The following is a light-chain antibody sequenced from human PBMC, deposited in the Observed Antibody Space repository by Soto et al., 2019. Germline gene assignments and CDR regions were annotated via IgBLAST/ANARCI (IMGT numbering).Light chain of an antibody. CDR2: DAS. CDR3: QHRSNWPGT. Sequence: EIVLTQSPATLSLSPGERATLSCRASQSVSSYLAWYQQKPGQAPRLLIYDASNRATGIPARFTGSGSGTDFTLTISSLEPEDFAVYYCQHRSNWPGTFGQGTKVDIK. CDR1: QSVSSY. J-gene: IGKJ1*01. V-gene: IGKV3-11*01.